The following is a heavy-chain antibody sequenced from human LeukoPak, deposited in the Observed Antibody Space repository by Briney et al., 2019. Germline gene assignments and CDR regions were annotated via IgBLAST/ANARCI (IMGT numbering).Heavy chain of an antibody. CDR1: GYTFTSYG. Sequence: ASVKVSCKASGYTFTSYGISWVRQAPGQGLEWMGWISTYNGNTNYAQKLQGRATMTTDTSTSTAYMELRSLRSDDTAVYYCALHDRDYYGMDVWGQGTTVTVSS. V-gene: IGHV1-18*01. CDR2: ISTYNGNT. D-gene: IGHD3-10*01. J-gene: IGHJ6*02. CDR3: ALHDRDYYGMDV.